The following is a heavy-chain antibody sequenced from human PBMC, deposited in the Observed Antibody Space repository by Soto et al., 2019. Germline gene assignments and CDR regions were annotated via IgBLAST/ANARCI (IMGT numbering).Heavy chain of an antibody. CDR1: GSTLGSNA. Sequence: GGSLKLSCAAPGSTLGSNAMSWVRQAPGKGLKWVSAISGSGGSTYYADSVKGRFTISRDNSKNTLYLQMNSLRAEDTAVYYCAKVYSSSWSGKYYFDYWGQGTLVTVSS. V-gene: IGHV3-23*01. D-gene: IGHD6-13*01. CDR2: ISGSGGST. CDR3: AKVYSSSWSGKYYFDY. J-gene: IGHJ4*02.